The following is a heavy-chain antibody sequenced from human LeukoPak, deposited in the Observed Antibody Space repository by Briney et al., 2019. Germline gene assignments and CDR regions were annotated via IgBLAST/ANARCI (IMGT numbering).Heavy chain of an antibody. CDR2: ISYDGSNK. CDR1: GFTFSSYA. J-gene: IGHJ5*02. V-gene: IGHV3-30-3*01. D-gene: IGHD1-26*01. CDR3: ARSLALHSWFDP. Sequence: PGGSLRLSCAASGFTFSSYAMHWVRQAPGKGLEWVAVISYDGSNKYYADSVKGRFTISRDNSKNTLYLQMNSLRAEDTAVYYCARSLALHSWFDPWGQGTLVTVSS.